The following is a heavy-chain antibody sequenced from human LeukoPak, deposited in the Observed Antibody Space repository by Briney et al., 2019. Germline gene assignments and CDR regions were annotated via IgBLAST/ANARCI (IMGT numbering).Heavy chain of an antibody. Sequence: PGGSLRLSCAASGFTFSSYGMHWVRQAPGKGLEWVAVIWYGGSNKYYADSVKGRFTISRDNSKNTLYLQMNSLRAEDTAVYYCARGGSYDILTGYPYYFDYWGQGTLVTVSS. CDR2: IWYGGSNK. CDR3: ARGGSYDILTGYPYYFDY. J-gene: IGHJ4*02. V-gene: IGHV3-33*08. D-gene: IGHD3-9*01. CDR1: GFTFSSYG.